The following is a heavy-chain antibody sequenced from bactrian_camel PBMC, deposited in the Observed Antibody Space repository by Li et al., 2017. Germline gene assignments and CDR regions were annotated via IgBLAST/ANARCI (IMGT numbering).Heavy chain of an antibody. J-gene: IGHJ4*01. CDR2: IYSGAGST. D-gene: IGHD6*01. CDR1: GYTLY. V-gene: IGHV3S40*01. CDR3: AATVTYGGSCLTEIGNFYY. Sequence: VQLVESGGDLVQPGGSLILSCAASGYTLYMGWFRQAPGKEREGVACIYSGAGSTYYAESVKGRFTISQDNTKKMQYLQMNSLKPEDTATYYSAATVTYGGSCLTEIGNFYYWGQGTQVTVS.